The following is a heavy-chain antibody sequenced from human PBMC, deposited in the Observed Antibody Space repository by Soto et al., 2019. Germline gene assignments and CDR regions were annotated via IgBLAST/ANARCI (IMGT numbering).Heavy chain of an antibody. V-gene: IGHV1-69*08. D-gene: IGHD5-12*01. J-gene: IGHJ4*02. CDR3: ARDRGYSGNRASGAIGSGADY. CDR2: IIPILGIA. CDR1: GGTFSSYT. Sequence: QVQLVQSGAEVKKPGSSVKVSCKASGGTFSSYTISWVRQAPGQGLEWMGRIIPILGIANYAQKFQGRVTITADKSTSTAYMELSSLRSEDTAVYYCARDRGYSGNRASGAIGSGADYWGQGTLVTVSS.